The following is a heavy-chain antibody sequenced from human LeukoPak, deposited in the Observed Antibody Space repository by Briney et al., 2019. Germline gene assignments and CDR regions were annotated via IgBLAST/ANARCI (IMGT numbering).Heavy chain of an antibody. CDR1: GFSFSSYA. CDR3: AKAMTTVTSFDY. CDR2: LSGSGGST. V-gene: IGHV3-23*01. D-gene: IGHD4-17*01. J-gene: IGHJ4*02. Sequence: EGSLRLSCAASGFSFSSYAMSWVRQAPGKGLEWVSDLSGSGGSTYYADSVKGRFTISRDNSENTLYLQMNRLRAEDTAVYYCAKAMTTVTSFDYWGQGTLVTVSS.